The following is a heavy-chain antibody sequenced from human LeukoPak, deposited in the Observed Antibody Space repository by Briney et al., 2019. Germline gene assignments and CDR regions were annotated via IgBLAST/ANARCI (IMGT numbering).Heavy chain of an antibody. J-gene: IGHJ5*02. Sequence: SETLSLTCTVSGGSISPYLWSWMRQTPGKGLEWIGYISYTGSTNYNPALKGRVTISVDTSKNQFSLQLTSVTAADTAVYYCARDDYRGVTNFDPWGQGTLVTVSS. V-gene: IGHV4-59*01. CDR1: GGSISPYL. CDR2: ISYTGST. D-gene: IGHD3-10*01. CDR3: ARDDYRGVTNFDP.